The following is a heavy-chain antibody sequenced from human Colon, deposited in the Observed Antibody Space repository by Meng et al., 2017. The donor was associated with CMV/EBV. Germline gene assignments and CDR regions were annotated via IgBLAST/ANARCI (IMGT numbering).Heavy chain of an antibody. CDR3: VKDLRSGATRDFDS. J-gene: IGHJ4*02. D-gene: IGHD6-25*01. Sequence: GGSLRLSCEGSGFSFANDAMYWVRHAPGKGLEWVSSISWNGVSISYAESVQGRFTISRDNAKNPLNLQMNSLSVEGTAFYYCVKDLRSGATRDFDSWGQGTLVTVSS. CDR1: GFSFANDA. V-gene: IGHV3-9*01. CDR2: ISWNGVSI.